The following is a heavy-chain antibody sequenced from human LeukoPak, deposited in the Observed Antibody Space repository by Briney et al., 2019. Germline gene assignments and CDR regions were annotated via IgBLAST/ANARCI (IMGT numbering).Heavy chain of an antibody. Sequence: GGSLRLSCAASGFIFSNYGMHWVRQAPGKGLEWVAVIWFDGSNEDYADSVKGRFTISRDNSKNTLFLQMNSLRAEDTAVYYCAKVVPFELGFGYWGQGTLVTVSS. J-gene: IGHJ4*02. CDR2: IWFDGSNE. CDR1: GFIFSNYG. D-gene: IGHD3/OR15-3a*01. V-gene: IGHV3-33*06. CDR3: AKVVPFELGFGY.